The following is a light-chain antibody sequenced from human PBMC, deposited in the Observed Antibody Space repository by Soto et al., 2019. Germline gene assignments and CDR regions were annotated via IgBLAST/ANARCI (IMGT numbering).Light chain of an antibody. Sequence: EIVLTQSPGTLSLSPGKRATLSCRASQSVSSSYLAWYQQKPGQAPRLLIYGASSGATGIPDRFSGSGSGTDFTLTISRLEPEDFAVYYCQQYGSSPRTFGQGT. J-gene: IGKJ1*01. V-gene: IGKV3-20*01. CDR1: QSVSSSY. CDR3: QQYGSSPRT. CDR2: GAS.